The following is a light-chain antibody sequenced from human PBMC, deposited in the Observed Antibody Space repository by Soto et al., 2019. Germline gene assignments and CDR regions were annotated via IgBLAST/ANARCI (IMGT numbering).Light chain of an antibody. CDR2: GAS. V-gene: IGKV3-15*01. CDR1: QSVGSN. Sequence: EIVMTQSPATLSVSPWEIATLSCRASQSVGSNLAWYQQKPGQAPRLLIYGASTRATGIPARFSGGGSGTEFTLTISSLQSEDFAVYYCQQYGSSLITFGQGTRLEIK. CDR3: QQYGSSLIT. J-gene: IGKJ5*01.